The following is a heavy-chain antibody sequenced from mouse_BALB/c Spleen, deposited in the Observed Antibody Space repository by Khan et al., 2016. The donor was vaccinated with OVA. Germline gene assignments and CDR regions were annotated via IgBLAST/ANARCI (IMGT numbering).Heavy chain of an antibody. CDR3: VRLAWGYFDY. J-gene: IGHJ2*01. CDR2: ISSGGSYT. Sequence: EVKLEESGGGLVKPGGSLKFSCAASGFTFSNYAMSWVRQTPEKRLEWVATISSGGSYTYYPDSVKGRFTISRDNAKNTLYLQMSSLRSEDTAMYYCVRLAWGYFDYWGQGTTLTVSS. V-gene: IGHV5-9-3*01. CDR1: GFTFSNYA.